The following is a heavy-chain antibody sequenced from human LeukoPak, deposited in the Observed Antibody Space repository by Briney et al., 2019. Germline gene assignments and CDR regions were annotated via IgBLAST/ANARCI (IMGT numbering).Heavy chain of an antibody. CDR1: GFTVSSNY. J-gene: IGHJ3*02. D-gene: IGHD2-15*01. V-gene: IGHV3-53*01. CDR3: AREIYCSASSCTGGVFDI. CDR2: IYSGGST. Sequence: GGSLRLSCAASGFTVSSNYMSWVRQAPGKGLEWVSVIYSGGSTYYADSVKGRFTISRDNSKNTLYLQTNSLRVEDTAVYYCAREIYCSASSCTGGVFDIWGQGTMVTVSS.